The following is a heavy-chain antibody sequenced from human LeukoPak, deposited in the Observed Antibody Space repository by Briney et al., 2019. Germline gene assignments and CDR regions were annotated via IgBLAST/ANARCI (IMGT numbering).Heavy chain of an antibody. CDR3: ARDDYGDYGGDFDY. CDR1: GFTFSSYW. CDR2: INSDGSST. Sequence: GSLRLSCAASGFTFSSYWMHWVRQAPGKGLGWVSRINSDGSSTSYADSVKGRFTISRDNAKNTLYLQMNSLRAEDTAVYYCARDDYGDYGGDFDYWGQGTLVTVSS. J-gene: IGHJ4*02. V-gene: IGHV3-74*01. D-gene: IGHD4-17*01.